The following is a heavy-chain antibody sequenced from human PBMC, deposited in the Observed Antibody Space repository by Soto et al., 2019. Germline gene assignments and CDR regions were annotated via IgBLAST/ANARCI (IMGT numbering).Heavy chain of an antibody. J-gene: IGHJ4*02. D-gene: IGHD6-6*01. CDR1: GGSVSSSGSYY. V-gene: IGHV4-61*01. CDR3: ARGRIAAADY. CDR2: IYYSGST. Sequence: QVQLQESGPGLVKPSETLSLTCTVSGGSVSSSGSYYWNWIRQSPGKGLEWIGYIYYSGSTNYNSSLKSRITMSVDTSKNQFSLKLSSVTAADTAVYYCARGRIAAADYWGQGTLVTVSS.